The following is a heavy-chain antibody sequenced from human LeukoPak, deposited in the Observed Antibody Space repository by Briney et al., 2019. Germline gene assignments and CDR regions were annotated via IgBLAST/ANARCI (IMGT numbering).Heavy chain of an antibody. Sequence: GASLRLSCAASGFTFDDYGMSWVRHAPGKGLEWVSGINWNGGSTGYADSVKGRFTISRDNAKSSLYLQMNSLRAEDTAVYYCASWASETMVGLWGQGTLVTVSS. CDR3: ASWASETMVGL. CDR1: GFTFDDYG. D-gene: IGHD4/OR15-4a*01. V-gene: IGHV3-20*04. J-gene: IGHJ4*02. CDR2: INWNGGST.